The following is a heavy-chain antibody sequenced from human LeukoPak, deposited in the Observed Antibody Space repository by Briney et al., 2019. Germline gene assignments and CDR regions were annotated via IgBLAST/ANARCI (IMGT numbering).Heavy chain of an antibody. CDR1: GGIFSNQA. D-gene: IGHD3-22*01. V-gene: IGHV1-69*04. J-gene: IGHJ4*02. CDR2: IIPMIGTA. CDR3: ARGYYYDSSGYSPFDY. Sequence: PVASVKVSCKASGGIFSNQAITWVRQAPGQGLEWMGRIIPMIGTAKSAQRFQGRVTFTADTSTNTAYMELSSLTSEDTAVYYCARGYYYDSSGYSPFDYWGQGTLVTVSS.